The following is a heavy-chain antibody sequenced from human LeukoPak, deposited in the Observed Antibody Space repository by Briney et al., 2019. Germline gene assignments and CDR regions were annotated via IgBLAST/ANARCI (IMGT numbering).Heavy chain of an antibody. Sequence: GASVKVSCKASGGTFSSYAISWVRQAPGRGLEWMGGIIPIFGTANYAQKFQGRVTITADESTSTAYMELSSLRSEDTAVYYCAREIVTIFGVVIRNYYYYGVDVWGQGTTVTVSS. D-gene: IGHD3-3*01. CDR2: IIPIFGTA. J-gene: IGHJ6*02. V-gene: IGHV1-69*13. CDR3: AREIVTIFGVVIRNYYYYGVDV. CDR1: GGTFSSYA.